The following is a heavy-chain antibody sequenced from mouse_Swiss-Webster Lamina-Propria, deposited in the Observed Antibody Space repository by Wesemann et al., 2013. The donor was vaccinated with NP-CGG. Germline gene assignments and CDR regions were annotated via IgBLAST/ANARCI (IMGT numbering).Heavy chain of an antibody. CDR2: IYPGNVNT. D-gene: IGHD4-1*01. CDR1: GYTFTSYY. Sequence: LQQSGPELVKPGASVRISCKASGYTFTSYYIHWVKQRPGQGLEWIGWIYPGNVNTKYNEKFKGKATLTADKSSSTAYMQLSSLTSEDSAVYFCARSDWDDAMDYWGQGTSVTVSS. CDR3: ARSDWDDAMDY. V-gene: IGHV1S56*01. J-gene: IGHJ4*01.